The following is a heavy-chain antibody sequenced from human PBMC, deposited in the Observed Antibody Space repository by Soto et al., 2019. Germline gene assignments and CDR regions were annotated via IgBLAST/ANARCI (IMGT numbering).Heavy chain of an antibody. CDR1: GGSISSGDYY. V-gene: IGHV4-39*01. CDR3: ARHGLWIQLWLPPNYYGMDV. J-gene: IGHJ6*02. Sequence: SETLSLTCTVSGGSISSGDYYWSWIRQPPGKGLEWIGYIYYSGSTYYNPSLKSRVTISVDTSKNQFSLKLSSVTAADTAVYYRARHGLWIQLWLPPNYYGMDVWGQGTTVTVSS. D-gene: IGHD5-18*01. CDR2: IYYSGST.